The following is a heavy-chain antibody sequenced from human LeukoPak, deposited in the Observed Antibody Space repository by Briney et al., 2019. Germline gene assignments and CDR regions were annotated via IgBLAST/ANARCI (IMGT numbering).Heavy chain of an antibody. J-gene: IGHJ6*03. Sequence: SETLSLTCSVSGDSSYFWGWIRQPPGRGLEWIGSISYSGSTYYNPSLKSRVTISVDTSKNQFSLRLSSVTAADTAVYYCARVIAATLGPNYYYYYMDVWGKGTTVTVSS. CDR1: GDSSYF. CDR2: ISYSGST. D-gene: IGHD2-15*01. CDR3: ARVIAATLGPNYYYYYMDV. V-gene: IGHV4-39*01.